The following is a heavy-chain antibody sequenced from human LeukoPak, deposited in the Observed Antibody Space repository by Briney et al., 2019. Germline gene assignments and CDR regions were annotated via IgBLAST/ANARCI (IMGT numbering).Heavy chain of an antibody. CDR3: VRSRAVAGTSYFDY. D-gene: IGHD6-19*01. CDR2: ISAYNGNT. Sequence: ASVKVSCKASGYTFTSYGISWVRQAPGQGLEWMGWISAYNGNTNYAQKLQGRVTMTTDTSTSTAYMELRSLRSDDTAVYYCVRSRAVAGTSYFDYWGQGTLVTVSS. J-gene: IGHJ4*02. CDR1: GYTFTSYG. V-gene: IGHV1-18*01.